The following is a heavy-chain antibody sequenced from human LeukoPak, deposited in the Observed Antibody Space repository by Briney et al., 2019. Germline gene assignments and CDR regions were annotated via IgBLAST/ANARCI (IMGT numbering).Heavy chain of an antibody. CDR2: IYYSGST. D-gene: IGHD1-26*01. J-gene: IGHJ4*02. Sequence: SETLSLTCSVSGGSISSDSYYWGWIRQPPGKGLEWIGSIYYSGSTYYNPSLKSRVTISVDTSKNQFSLKLTPVTATDTAIYYCSRESGAFCPFGYWGQGTLVIVPS. CDR3: SRESGAFCPFGY. CDR1: GGSISSDSYY. V-gene: IGHV4-39*07.